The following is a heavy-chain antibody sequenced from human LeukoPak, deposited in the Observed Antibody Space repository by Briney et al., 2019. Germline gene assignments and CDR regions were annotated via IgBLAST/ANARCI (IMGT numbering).Heavy chain of an antibody. D-gene: IGHD5-24*01. CDR2: INRDETKA. J-gene: IGHJ3*01. CDR3: GRGGDGIDV. Sequence: PGGSLRLSCAVSGFTFRNYLMHWVRQAPGQGLVWVSRINRDETKAYADSVKGRFTVSRDNAKNMMYLQLNGLRAEDTAVYFCGRGGDGIDVWGQGTTVIVSS. CDR1: GFTFRNYL. V-gene: IGHV3-74*01.